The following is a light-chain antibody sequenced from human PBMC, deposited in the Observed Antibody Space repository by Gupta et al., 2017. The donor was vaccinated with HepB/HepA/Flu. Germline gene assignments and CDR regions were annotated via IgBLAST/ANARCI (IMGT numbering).Light chain of an antibody. J-gene: IGLJ2*01. Sequence: QSVLTQPPSVSAAPRQRVTISCPGSSSNFGTNYDVHWYQCLPGTAPKLLIYGNDNRPSGVPYRFSGSKSGTSASLAITGLQAEDEADYYCQSFDSKLNAFLFGGGTKLTVL. CDR3: QSFDSKLNAFL. CDR2: GND. CDR1: SSNFGTNYD. V-gene: IGLV1-40*01.